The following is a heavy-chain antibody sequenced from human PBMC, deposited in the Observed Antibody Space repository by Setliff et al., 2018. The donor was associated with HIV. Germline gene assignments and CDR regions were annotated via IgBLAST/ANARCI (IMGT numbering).Heavy chain of an antibody. CDR2: IYYSGST. V-gene: IGHV4-59*11. J-gene: IGHJ4*02. CDR3: ARDGEGASAPDY. Sequence: TLSLTCTVSGGSISSHYWSWIRQPPGKGLEWIGSIYYSGSTNYNPSLKSRVTISVDTSKNQFSLKLSSVTAADTAVYYCARDGEGASAPDYWGQGTLVTVSS. D-gene: IGHD1-26*01. CDR1: GGSISSHY.